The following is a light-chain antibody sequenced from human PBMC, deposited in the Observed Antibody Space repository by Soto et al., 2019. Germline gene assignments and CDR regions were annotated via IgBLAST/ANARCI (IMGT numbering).Light chain of an antibody. Sequence: DVVMTQTPLSLSVAPGQPASISCKSSQSLLHITGETFLFWYLQKPGQSPQLLIYEVSTRFSGVLDSFSGSGSVTDFTPEISRVQTDDVVLYYCMHNTQRPPTFGHGTRL. CDR2: EVS. CDR3: MHNTQRPPT. J-gene: IGKJ5*01. V-gene: IGKV2D-29*02. CDR1: QSLLHITGETF.